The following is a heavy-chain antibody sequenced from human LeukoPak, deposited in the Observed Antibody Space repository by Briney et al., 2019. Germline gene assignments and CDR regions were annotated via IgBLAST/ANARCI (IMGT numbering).Heavy chain of an antibody. CDR1: GFTFSSYA. CDR2: ISGSGGST. Sequence: PGGSLRLSCAASGFTFSSYAMSWVRQAPGKGLEWVSAISGSGGSTYYADSVKGRFTISRDNSKNTLYLQMNSLRAEDTAVYYCARDWSYSYGTFDYWGQGTLVTVSS. V-gene: IGHV3-23*01. D-gene: IGHD5-18*01. CDR3: ARDWSYSYGTFDY. J-gene: IGHJ4*02.